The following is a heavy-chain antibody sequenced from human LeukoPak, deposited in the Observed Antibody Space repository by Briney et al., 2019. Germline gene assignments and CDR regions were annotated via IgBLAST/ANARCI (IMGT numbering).Heavy chain of an antibody. CDR3: AREERGYSYGTFDY. CDR1: GFTFSSYW. CDR2: IKQDGSEK. J-gene: IGHJ4*02. V-gene: IGHV3-7*01. D-gene: IGHD5-18*01. Sequence: PGGSLRLSCAASGFTFSSYWMSWVRQAPGEGLEWVANIKQDGSEKYYVDSVKGRFTISRDNAKNSLYLQMNSLRAEDTAVYYCAREERGYSYGTFDYWGQGTLVTVSS.